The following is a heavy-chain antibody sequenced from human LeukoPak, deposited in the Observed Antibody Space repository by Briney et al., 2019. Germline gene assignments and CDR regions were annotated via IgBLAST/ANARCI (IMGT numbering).Heavy chain of an antibody. Sequence: PSETLSLTCTVSGGSISSSYFYWGWIRQPPGKGLEWIGEIYHSGSTNYNPSLKSRVTISVDKSKNQFSLKLSSVTAADTAVYYCARDTVTTGFDPWGQGTLVTVSS. CDR3: ARDTVTTGFDP. V-gene: IGHV4-39*07. D-gene: IGHD4-17*01. J-gene: IGHJ5*02. CDR1: GGSISSSYFY. CDR2: IYHSGST.